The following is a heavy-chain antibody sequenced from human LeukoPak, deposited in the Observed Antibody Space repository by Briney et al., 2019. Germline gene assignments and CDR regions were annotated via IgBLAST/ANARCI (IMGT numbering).Heavy chain of an antibody. Sequence: PGGSLRLSCAASGFTFSSYAMHWVRQAPGKGLEWVAVISYDGSNKYYADSVKGRFTISRDNAKSTAHLRMNSLRAEDTAVFYCVRDGGGCAMDVWGQGTAVTVSS. J-gene: IGHJ6*02. V-gene: IGHV3-30-3*01. CDR3: VRDGGGCAMDV. D-gene: IGHD5-12*01. CDR2: ISYDGSNK. CDR1: GFTFSSYA.